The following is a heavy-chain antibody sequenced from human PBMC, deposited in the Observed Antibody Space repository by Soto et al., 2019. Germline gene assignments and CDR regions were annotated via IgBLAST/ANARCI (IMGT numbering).Heavy chain of an antibody. Sequence: VHQTPGKGLEWVSVISGSGGSTYYADSVKGRFTISRDNSKNTLYLQMNSLRAEDTAVYYCAKDTVPVATPWFDPWGQGTLVTVS. D-gene: IGHD2-2*01. J-gene: IGHJ5*02. V-gene: IGHV3-23*01. CDR3: AKDTVPVATPWFDP. CDR2: ISGSGGST.